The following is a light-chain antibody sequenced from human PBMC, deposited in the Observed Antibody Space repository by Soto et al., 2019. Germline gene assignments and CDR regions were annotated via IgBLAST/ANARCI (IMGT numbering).Light chain of an antibody. Sequence: EIVLTQSPGTLSVSPGERATLSCRASQTVSSNLAWYQQKPGQSPRLLIYGTSTRATGVPARFSGSGSGTEFTLSISSLQSEDFAVYYCHQYNFWPSFGQGTKVDIK. V-gene: IGKV3-15*01. CDR3: HQYNFWPS. CDR2: GTS. J-gene: IGKJ1*01. CDR1: QTVSSN.